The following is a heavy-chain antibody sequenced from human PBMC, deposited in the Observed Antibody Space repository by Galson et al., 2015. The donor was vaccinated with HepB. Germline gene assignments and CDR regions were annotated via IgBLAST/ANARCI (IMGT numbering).Heavy chain of an antibody. J-gene: IGHJ3*02. V-gene: IGHV1-8*01. CDR1: GYTFTSHD. Sequence: SVKVSCKASGYTFTSHDINWVRQATGQGLEWMGWMNPNNGNTGYAQKFQGRVTMTRNTSISTAYMELTSLRSEDTAVYYCARDSGSSRYTDALDIWGQGTMVTVSS. CDR2: MNPNNGNT. D-gene: IGHD3-22*01. CDR3: ARDSGSSRYTDALDI.